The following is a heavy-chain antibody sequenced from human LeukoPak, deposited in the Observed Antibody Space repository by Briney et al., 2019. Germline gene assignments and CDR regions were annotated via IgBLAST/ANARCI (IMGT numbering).Heavy chain of an antibody. Sequence: SETLSLTCTVSGGSISSYYWSWIRQPPGKGLEWIGYIYSSGSTNYNPSLKSRLTISVDASKNQFSLKLTSVTAADTAVYYCARDRGGLGATDYWGQGTLVTVSS. CDR2: IYSSGST. V-gene: IGHV4-59*01. CDR1: GGSISSYY. D-gene: IGHD1-26*01. J-gene: IGHJ4*02. CDR3: ARDRGGLGATDY.